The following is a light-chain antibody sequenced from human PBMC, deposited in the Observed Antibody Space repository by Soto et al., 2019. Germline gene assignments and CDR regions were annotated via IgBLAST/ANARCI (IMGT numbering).Light chain of an antibody. CDR1: QGIGVY. CDR3: QKYNSAPLT. J-gene: IGKJ4*01. Sequence: DIQMTQSPSSLSASLGDRVTITCRASQGIGVYLAWFQQKPGNAPKLLIYAASTLQSGVPSRFSGSASGTDFTLTVSSLQPEDVATYYCQKYNSAPLTFGGGTRVEIK. V-gene: IGKV1-27*01. CDR2: AAS.